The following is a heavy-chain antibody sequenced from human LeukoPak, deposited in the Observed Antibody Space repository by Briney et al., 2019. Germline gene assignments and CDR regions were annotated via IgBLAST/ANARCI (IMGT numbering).Heavy chain of an antibody. CDR2: VNPNSGNT. J-gene: IGHJ6*02. CDR1: GYTFTSYG. CDR3: ARGDYDFWSGYYRSYYYYGMDV. D-gene: IGHD3-3*01. V-gene: IGHV1-8*01. Sequence: ASVTVSCKASGYTFTSYGINWVRQATGQGLEWMGWVNPNSGNTGYAQRFQGRVTMTRNTSISTAYMELSSLRSEDTAVYYCARGDYDFWSGYYRSYYYYGMDVWGQGTTVTVSS.